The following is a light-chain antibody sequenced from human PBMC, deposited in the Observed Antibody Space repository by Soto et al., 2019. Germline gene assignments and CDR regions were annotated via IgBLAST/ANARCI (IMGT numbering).Light chain of an antibody. V-gene: IGLV1-40*01. Sequence: QSVLTQPTSVSGAPGQRVIISCTGSSSNIGAGYDVHWYQQLPGTAPKLLIYGNSNRPSGVPDRFSGSKSGTSASLAITGLQAEDEADYYCQSYDSSLSGYVFGTGTKVTVL. CDR2: GNS. J-gene: IGLJ1*01. CDR3: QSYDSSLSGYV. CDR1: SSNIGAGYD.